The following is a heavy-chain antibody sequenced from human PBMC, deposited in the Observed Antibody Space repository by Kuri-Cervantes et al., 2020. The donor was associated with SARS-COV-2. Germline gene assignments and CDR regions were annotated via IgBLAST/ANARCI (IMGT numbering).Heavy chain of an antibody. Sequence: GGSLRLSCAVSGFTFSSYDMNWVRQAPGKGLERVSYIRSSSSIIYYADPVKGRFTISRDNSKNTLYLQMNRLRAEDTAVYYGARGYEGRYTSSWYLDDWGQGTLVTVSS. CDR1: GFTFSSYD. V-gene: IGHV3-48*01. J-gene: IGHJ4*02. D-gene: IGHD6-13*01. CDR3: ARGYEGRYTSSWYLDD. CDR2: IRSSSSII.